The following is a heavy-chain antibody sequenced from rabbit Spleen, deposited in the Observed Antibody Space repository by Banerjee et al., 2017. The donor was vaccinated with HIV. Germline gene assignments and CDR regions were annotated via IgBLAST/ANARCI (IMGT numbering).Heavy chain of an antibody. CDR1: GFSFSNKAV. CDR3: ARDLANGGIYGDL. D-gene: IGHD3-1*01. V-gene: IGHV1S45*01. CDR2: IDSGTSGST. Sequence: QEQLVESGGGLVKPEGSLKLSCTASGFSFSNKAVMCWVRQAPGKGLEWIACIDSGTSGSTYYASWAKGRFTISKTSSTTVTLQMTSLTAADTATYFCARDLANGGIYGDLWGQGTLRHRL. J-gene: IGHJ4*01.